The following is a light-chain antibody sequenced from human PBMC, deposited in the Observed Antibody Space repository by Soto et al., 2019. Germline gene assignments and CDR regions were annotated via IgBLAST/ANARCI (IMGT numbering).Light chain of an antibody. V-gene: IGLV2-14*01. CDR1: NSDVGGYDY. CDR3: SSYSAYSPYV. J-gene: IGLJ1*01. CDR2: DVS. Sequence: QFALTQPASVSGSPGQSITISCTGTNSDVGGYDYVSWYQQHPGKAPEIMLYDVSDRPSGVSNRFPGSKSGSTASLTISGLQAEDQAEYYCSSYSAYSPYVFGTGTKVTVL.